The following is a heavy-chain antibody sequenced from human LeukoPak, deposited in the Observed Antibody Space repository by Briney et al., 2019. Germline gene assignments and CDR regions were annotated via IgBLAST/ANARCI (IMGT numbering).Heavy chain of an antibody. J-gene: IGHJ4*02. CDR1: GGSFSRYY. Sequence: SETLSLTCADYGGSFSRYYWSWVRQPPGKGLKWIGEINHSGSTNYNPSLKSRVIISVDTSKNQLFLKLTSVTAADTAVYYCARGPYTDNYFYDTRSRRLFFDYWGQGTLVTVSS. CDR2: INHSGST. CDR3: ARGPYTDNYFYDTRSRRLFFDY. V-gene: IGHV4-34*01. D-gene: IGHD3-22*01.